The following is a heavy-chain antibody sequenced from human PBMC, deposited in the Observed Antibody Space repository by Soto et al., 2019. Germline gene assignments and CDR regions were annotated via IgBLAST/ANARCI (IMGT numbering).Heavy chain of an antibody. V-gene: IGHV3-11*01. J-gene: IGHJ4*02. Sequence: GGSLRLSCAASGFTFSDYYMSWIRQAPGKGLEWVSYISSSGSTIYYADSVKGRFTISRDNAKNSLYLQMNSLRAEDTAVYYCAITIFGVVTSFDYWGQGTLVTVSS. CDR3: AITIFGVVTSFDY. CDR1: GFTFSDYY. CDR2: ISSSGSTI. D-gene: IGHD3-3*01.